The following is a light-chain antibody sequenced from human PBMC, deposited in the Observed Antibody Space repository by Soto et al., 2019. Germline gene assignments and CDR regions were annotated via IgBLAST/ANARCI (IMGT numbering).Light chain of an antibody. CDR3: QHYNSSPPIT. CDR1: QSVSSSY. J-gene: IGKJ5*01. CDR2: GAS. V-gene: IGKV3-20*01. Sequence: EIVLTQSPATLSLSPGERATLSCGASQSVSSSYLAWYQQKPAQAPRLLIYGASSRATGIPDRFSGGGSGTDFTLTISRLEPEDFAVYYCQHYNSSPPITFGQGTRLEIK.